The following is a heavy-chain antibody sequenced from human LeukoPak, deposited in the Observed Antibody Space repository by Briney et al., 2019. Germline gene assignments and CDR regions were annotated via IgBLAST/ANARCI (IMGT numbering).Heavy chain of an antibody. Sequence: GGSLRLSCAASGFTFSSYWMHWVRQAPGKGLVWVSRINSDGSSTSYVDSVKGRFTISRDNAKNTLYLQMNSLRAEDTAVYYCANGGSIAVATPLDYWGQGTLVTVSS. V-gene: IGHV3-74*01. CDR2: INSDGSST. CDR3: ANGGSIAVATPLDY. CDR1: GFTFSSYW. D-gene: IGHD6-19*01. J-gene: IGHJ4*02.